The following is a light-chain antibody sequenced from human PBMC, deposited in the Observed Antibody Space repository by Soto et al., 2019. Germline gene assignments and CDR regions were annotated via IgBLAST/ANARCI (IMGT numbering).Light chain of an antibody. V-gene: IGLV4-69*01. CDR2: LSSDGSH. Sequence: QLVLTQSPSASASLGASVKLTCTLSSGHSSYAIARHQQQPEKGPRYLMKLSSDGSHSKGDGIPDRFSGSSSGAERYLTISSLQSEDEADYYCQTWDTGARVVFGGGTKLTVL. J-gene: IGLJ2*01. CDR3: QTWDTGARVV. CDR1: SGHSSYA.